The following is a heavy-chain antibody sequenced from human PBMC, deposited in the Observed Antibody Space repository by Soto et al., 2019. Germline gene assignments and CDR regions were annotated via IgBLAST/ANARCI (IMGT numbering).Heavy chain of an antibody. CDR3: AKARGEYSSSATPNWFDP. J-gene: IGHJ5*02. CDR1: GFTFDDYA. Sequence: EVQLVESGGGLVQPGRSLRLSCAASGFTFDDYAMNWVRQAPGKGLEWVAGISWNSGSIGYADSVKGRFTISRDNDKNSMHRQMNSLRAEDKAVYYCAKARGEYSSSATPNWFDPWSQGTLVTVSS. CDR2: ISWNSGSI. V-gene: IGHV3-9*01. D-gene: IGHD6-6*01.